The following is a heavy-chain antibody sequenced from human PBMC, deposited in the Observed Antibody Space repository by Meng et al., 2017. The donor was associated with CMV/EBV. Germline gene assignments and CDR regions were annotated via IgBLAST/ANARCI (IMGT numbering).Heavy chain of an antibody. CDR1: GYTFTSYG. CDR2: ISTYNGNT. D-gene: IGHD2-8*01. J-gene: IGHJ4*02. V-gene: IGHV1-18*01. CDR3: TRNGFDY. Sequence: QLPLGLSGAAVKQPRASGNAACKGSGYTFTSYGNTGVRRAPGQGLKCMGWISTYNGNTNNAQKIQGRVTKNTFSSTSTTYMELRSLRSYCTAVYYCTRNGFDYWGQGTLVTVSS.